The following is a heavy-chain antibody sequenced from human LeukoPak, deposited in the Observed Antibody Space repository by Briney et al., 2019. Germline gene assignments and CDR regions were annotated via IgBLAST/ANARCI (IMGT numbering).Heavy chain of an antibody. V-gene: IGHV3-33*08. CDR2: IWYDGSNK. Sequence: PGGSLRLSCAASGFTFNDASMSWVRQAPGKGLEWVAVIWYDGSNKYYADSVKGRSTISRDNSKNTLYLQMNSLRAEDTAVYYCARDMRSSSSQIDYWGQGTLVTVSS. CDR3: ARDMRSSSSQIDY. CDR1: GFTFNDAS. D-gene: IGHD6-6*01. J-gene: IGHJ4*02.